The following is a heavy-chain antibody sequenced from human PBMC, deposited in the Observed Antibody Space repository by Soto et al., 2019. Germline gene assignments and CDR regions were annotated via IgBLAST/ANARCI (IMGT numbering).Heavy chain of an antibody. CDR2: SYYSGST. J-gene: IGHJ5*02. CDR3: ARQSPVVVAEPVGNWFDP. Sequence: SETLSLTCTVSGGSISSYYWSWIRQPPGKGLEWIGYSYYSGSTNYNPSLKSRVTISVDTAKNQFSLKLSSVTAADTAVYYCARQSPVVVAEPVGNWFDPWGQGTLVTVSS. D-gene: IGHD2-15*01. V-gene: IGHV4-59*08. CDR1: GGSISSYY.